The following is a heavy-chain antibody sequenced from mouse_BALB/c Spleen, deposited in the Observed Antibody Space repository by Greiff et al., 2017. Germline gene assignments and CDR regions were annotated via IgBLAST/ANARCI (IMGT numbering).Heavy chain of an antibody. CDR1: GFTFSSYA. V-gene: IGHV5-9-4*01. CDR2: ISSGGSYT. CDR3: ARVHRYLDY. Sequence: EVQGVESGGGLVKPGGSLKLSCAASGFTFSSYAMSWVRQSPEKRLEWVAEISSGGSYTYYPDTVTGRFTISRDNAKNTLYLEMSSLRSEDTAMYYCARVHRYLDYWGQGTTLTVSS. D-gene: IGHD2-14*01. J-gene: IGHJ2*01.